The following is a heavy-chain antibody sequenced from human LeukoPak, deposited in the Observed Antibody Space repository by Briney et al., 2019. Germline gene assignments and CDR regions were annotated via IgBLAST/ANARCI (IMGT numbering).Heavy chain of an antibody. Sequence: SETLSLTCTVSGGSISSRSYYWGWTRQPPGKGLEWFGSISYSGGTAYNPSLRSRVTISVDTSKNQFSLKVNSVTAADTAVYYCAREVEYYDSSGYRPHAFDIWGQGTLVTVSS. CDR3: AREVEYYDSSGYRPHAFDI. CDR1: GGSISSRSYY. CDR2: ISYSGGT. V-gene: IGHV4-39*02. J-gene: IGHJ3*02. D-gene: IGHD3-22*01.